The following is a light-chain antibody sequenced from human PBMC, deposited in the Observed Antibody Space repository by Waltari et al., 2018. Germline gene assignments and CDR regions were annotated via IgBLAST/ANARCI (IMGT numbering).Light chain of an antibody. J-gene: IGLJ2*01. Sequence: QSVLTQPPSVSGAPGPRVNISCTGSSSNIGAGYDVPWYQQLPGTAPKLLIYGNSNRPSGVPDRFSGSKSGTSASLAITGLQDEDEADYYCQSYDSSLSGGVFGGGTKLTVL. CDR1: SSNIGAGYD. CDR2: GNS. V-gene: IGLV1-40*01. CDR3: QSYDSSLSGGV.